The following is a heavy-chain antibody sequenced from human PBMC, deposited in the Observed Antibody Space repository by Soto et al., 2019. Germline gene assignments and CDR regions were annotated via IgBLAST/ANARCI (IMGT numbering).Heavy chain of an antibody. D-gene: IGHD5-18*01. J-gene: IGHJ6*02. CDR2: LNSDGSRT. V-gene: IGHV3-74*01. Sequence: EVQLVESGGGLVQPGGSLRLSCAASGFTFSTSWMHWVRKAPGKGLVWVSRLNSDGSRTDYADFVKGRFTISRDNARNTLYLQINSLRAKDTAVYYCVRDGYPAWVYGVDVWGQGTTVTVS. CDR3: VRDGYPAWVYGVDV. CDR1: GFTFSTSW.